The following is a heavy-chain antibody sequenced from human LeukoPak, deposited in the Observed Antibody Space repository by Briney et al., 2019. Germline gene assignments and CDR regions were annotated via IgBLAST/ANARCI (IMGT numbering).Heavy chain of an antibody. J-gene: IGHJ5*02. CDR1: GFTFSSYW. CDR2: INSDGSSI. Sequence: GGSLRLSCAASGFTFSSYWMHWVRQAPGKGLVWVSRINSDGSSISYADSVKGRFTISRDNAKNTLYLQMNSLRAEDTAVYYCARGRYCSGGSCLLINWFDPWGQGTLVTVSS. CDR3: ARGRYCSGGSCLLINWFDP. V-gene: IGHV3-74*01. D-gene: IGHD2-15*01.